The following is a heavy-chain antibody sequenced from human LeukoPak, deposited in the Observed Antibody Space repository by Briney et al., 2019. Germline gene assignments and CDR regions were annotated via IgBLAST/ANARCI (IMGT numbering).Heavy chain of an antibody. V-gene: IGHV4-59*01. CDR1: GGSISSYY. J-gene: IGHJ6*04. CDR3: ARDKAVLRYFDWLFYGMDV. CDR2: IYYSGST. Sequence: SETLSLTCTVSGGSISSYYWSWIRQPPGKGLEWIGYIYYSGSTNYNPSLKSRVTISVDTSKNQFSLKLSSVTAADTAVYYCARDKAVLRYFDWLFYGMDVWGKGTTVTVSS. D-gene: IGHD3-9*01.